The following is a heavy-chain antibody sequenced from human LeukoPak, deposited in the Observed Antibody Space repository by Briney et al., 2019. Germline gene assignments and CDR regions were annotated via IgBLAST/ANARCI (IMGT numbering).Heavy chain of an antibody. J-gene: IGHJ4*02. CDR3: AKAEYSYGDPGS. V-gene: IGHV3-9*01. CDR1: GFTFDDYA. Sequence: GRSLRLSCAASGFTFDDYAMHWVRQAPGKGLEWVSGISWNSGSIGYADSVKGRFTISRDNAKNSLYLQMNSLRAEDTALYYCAKAEYSYGDPGSWGQGTLVTVSS. CDR2: ISWNSGSI. D-gene: IGHD5-18*01.